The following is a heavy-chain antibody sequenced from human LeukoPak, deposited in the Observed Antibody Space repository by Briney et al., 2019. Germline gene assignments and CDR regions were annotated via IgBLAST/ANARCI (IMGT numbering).Heavy chain of an antibody. V-gene: IGHV3-23*01. CDR1: GFTFSSYA. D-gene: IGHD2-2*01. CDR3: AKGGSSTSSSVPTGPHYYYMDV. CDR2: ISGSGGST. J-gene: IGHJ6*03. Sequence: HTGGSLRLSCAASGFTFSSYAMSWVRQAPGKGLEWVSAISGSGGSTYYADSVKGRFTISRDNSKNTLYLQMNSLRAEDTAVYYCAKGGSSTSSSVPTGPHYYYMDVWGKGTTVTVSS.